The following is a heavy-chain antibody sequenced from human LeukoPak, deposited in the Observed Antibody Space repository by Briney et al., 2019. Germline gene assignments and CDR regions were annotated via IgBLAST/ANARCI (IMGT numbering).Heavy chain of an antibody. Sequence: SETLSLTCTVSGGSISSYYWSWIRQPPGKGLEWIGYIYYSGSTNYNPSLKSRVTISVDTSKNQCSLKLSSVTAADTAVYYCARDRGGTTRDFDYWGQGTLVTVSS. CDR1: GGSISSYY. CDR2: IYYSGST. D-gene: IGHD1-1*01. V-gene: IGHV4-59*01. J-gene: IGHJ4*02. CDR3: ARDRGGTTRDFDY.